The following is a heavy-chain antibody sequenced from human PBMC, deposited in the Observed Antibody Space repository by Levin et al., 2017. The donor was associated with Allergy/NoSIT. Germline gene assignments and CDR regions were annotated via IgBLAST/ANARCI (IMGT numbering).Heavy chain of an antibody. CDR2: ISSSGSTI. D-gene: IGHD3-22*01. J-gene: IGHJ4*02. V-gene: IGHV3-11*01. CDR3: ARAKRYRGSSGYYPTDY. CDR1: GFTFSDYY. Sequence: GESLKISCAASGFTFSDYYMSWIRQAPGKGLEWVSYISSSGSTIYYADSVKGRFTISRDNAKNSLYLQMNSLRAEDTAVYYCARAKRYRGSSGYYPTDYWGQGTLVTVSS.